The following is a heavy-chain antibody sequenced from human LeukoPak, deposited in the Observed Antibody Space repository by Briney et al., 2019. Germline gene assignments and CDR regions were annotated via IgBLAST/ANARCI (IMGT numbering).Heavy chain of an antibody. CDR2: ISGSGGST. J-gene: IGHJ4*02. D-gene: IGHD3-22*01. CDR3: AKGGSYYEDYFDY. V-gene: IGHV3-23*01. Sequence: GGSLRLSCAASGFTFSSYAMSWVRQAPGKGLEWVSAISGSGGSTYYADSVKGRFTISRDDSKNTLYLQMNSLRAEDTAVYYCAKGGSYYEDYFDYWGQGTLVTVSS. CDR1: GFTFSSYA.